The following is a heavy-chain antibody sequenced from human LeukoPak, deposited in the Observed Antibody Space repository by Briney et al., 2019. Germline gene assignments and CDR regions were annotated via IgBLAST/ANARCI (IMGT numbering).Heavy chain of an antibody. V-gene: IGHV1-18*01. CDR3: ARRVGVDMRDAVDI. J-gene: IGHJ3*02. D-gene: IGHD3-3*01. CDR1: GYTFTRSG. CDR2: ISSYNGNT. Sequence: ASVKVSCKASGYTFTRSGTSWGRPAPGQGLEWMGWISSYNGNTNYAQKLQGRVTMSTDTSTGTAYMELRSLRSDDTAVYYCARRVGVDMRDAVDIWGQGTMVTVSS.